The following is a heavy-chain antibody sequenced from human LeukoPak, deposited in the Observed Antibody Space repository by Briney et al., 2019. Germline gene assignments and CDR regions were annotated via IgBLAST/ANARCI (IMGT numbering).Heavy chain of an antibody. J-gene: IGHJ4*02. Sequence: GGSLRLSCAASGFTFSSYGMHWVRQAPGKGLEWVAVISYDGSNKYYADSVKGRFTISRDNSKNTLYLQMNSLRHEDTAVYYCDPHDSASQFWGQGTLVTVSS. V-gene: IGHV3-30*03. D-gene: IGHD6-6*01. CDR3: DPHDSASQF. CDR2: ISYDGSNK. CDR1: GFTFSSYG.